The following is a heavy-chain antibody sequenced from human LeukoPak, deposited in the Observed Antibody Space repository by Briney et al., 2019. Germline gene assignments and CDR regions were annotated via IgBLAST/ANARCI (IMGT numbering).Heavy chain of an antibody. CDR2: IKPNSGGT. Sequence: ASVKVSYKASGYTFTGYYMHWVRQAPGQGLEWMGWIKPNSGGTNYAQKFQGRVTMTRDTSISTAYMELSRLRSDDTAVYYCIWGQLVRSEFDYWGQGTLVTVSS. J-gene: IGHJ4*02. V-gene: IGHV1-2*02. CDR3: IWGQLVRSEFDY. CDR1: GYTFTGYY. D-gene: IGHD6-13*01.